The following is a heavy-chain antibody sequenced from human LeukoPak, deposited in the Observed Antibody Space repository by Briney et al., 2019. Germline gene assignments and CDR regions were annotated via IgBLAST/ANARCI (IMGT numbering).Heavy chain of an antibody. D-gene: IGHD6-19*01. Sequence: GGSLRLSCAASGFTFSSYGMSWVRQAPGKGLEWVSAISGSGGSTYYADSVKDRFTISRDNARYSLYLQMNSLRAEDTAVYYCARRSGIAVAGAFDYWGQGTLVTVSS. CDR1: GFTFSSYG. CDR2: ISGSGGST. CDR3: ARRSGIAVAGAFDY. V-gene: IGHV3-23*01. J-gene: IGHJ4*02.